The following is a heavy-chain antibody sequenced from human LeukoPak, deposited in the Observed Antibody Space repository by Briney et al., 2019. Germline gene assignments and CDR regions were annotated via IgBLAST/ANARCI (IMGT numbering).Heavy chain of an antibody. CDR1: GGTFSSYA. J-gene: IGHJ4*02. Sequence: SVKVSCKASGGTFSSYAISWVRHAPGQGLEWMGGFIPIFGTANYAQKFQGRVTITADESTGTAYMELSSLRSEDTAVYYCARDPPYDYVWGSYRYTGVQIDYWGQGTLVTVSS. CDR2: FIPIFGTA. CDR3: ARDPPYDYVWGSYRYTGVQIDY. V-gene: IGHV1-69*01. D-gene: IGHD3-16*02.